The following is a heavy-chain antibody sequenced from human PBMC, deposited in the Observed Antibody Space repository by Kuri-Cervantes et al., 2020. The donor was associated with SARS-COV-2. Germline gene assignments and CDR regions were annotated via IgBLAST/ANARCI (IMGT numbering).Heavy chain of an antibody. V-gene: IGHV4-59*01. J-gene: IGHJ4*02. CDR2: FYSTGVT. Sequence: SETLSLTCTVSGGSINDYYWGWIRQPPGKGLEWIGYFYSTGVTNYDPPLKTRVTMSTDASKNQLSLKLTSVTAADTAVYFCARNNILFSGSGFDSWGQGALVTVSS. D-gene: IGHD1-26*01. CDR3: ARNNILFSGSGFDS. CDR1: GGSINDYY.